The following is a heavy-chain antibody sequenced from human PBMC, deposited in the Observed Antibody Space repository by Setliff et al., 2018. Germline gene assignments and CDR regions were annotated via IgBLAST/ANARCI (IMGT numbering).Heavy chain of an antibody. CDR2: INPNSGDT. V-gene: IGHV1-2*02. Sequence: ASVKVSCKASGNTFTGYYIHWLRQAPGQGLEWMGCINPNSGDTTFAQKLQGRVTMTTDTSTSTAYMELRSLRSDDTAVYYCARDLDYQYYYETSGRDAFDIWGLGTMVTVSS. J-gene: IGHJ3*02. CDR3: ARDLDYQYYYETSGRDAFDI. D-gene: IGHD3-22*01. CDR1: GNTFTGYY.